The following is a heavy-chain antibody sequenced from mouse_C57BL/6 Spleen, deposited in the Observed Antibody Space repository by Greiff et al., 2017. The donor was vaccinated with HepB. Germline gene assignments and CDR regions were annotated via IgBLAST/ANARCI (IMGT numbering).Heavy chain of an antibody. CDR2: IDPSDSYT. V-gene: IGHV1-59*01. CDR3: ARGGGYNAMDY. Sequence: QVQLQQPGAELVRPGTSVKLSCKASGYTFTSYWMHWVKQRPGQCLEWIGVIDPSDSYTNYNQKFKGKATLTVDTSSSTAYMQLSSRTSEDSAVYYCARGGGYNAMDYWGQGTSVTVSS. D-gene: IGHD1-1*02. CDR1: GYTFTSYW. J-gene: IGHJ4*01.